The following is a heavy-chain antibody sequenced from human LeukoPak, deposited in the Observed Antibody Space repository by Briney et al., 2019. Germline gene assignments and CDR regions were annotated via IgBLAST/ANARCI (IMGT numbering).Heavy chain of an antibody. J-gene: IGHJ6*03. Sequence: PSETLSLTCTVSGDSISCFYWSWIRQPAGKGLQWIGRISTSGSTNYNPSLKSRVTMSVDRSTNEFSLTVRSVTAADTALYYCARGLPSYGDYVDYYFYMAVWGKGTTVTVSS. CDR1: GDSISCFY. D-gene: IGHD4-17*01. CDR2: ISTSGST. CDR3: ARGLPSYGDYVDYYFYMAV. V-gene: IGHV4-4*07.